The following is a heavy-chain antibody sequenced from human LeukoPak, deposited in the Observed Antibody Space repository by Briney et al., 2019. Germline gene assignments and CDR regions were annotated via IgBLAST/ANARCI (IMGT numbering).Heavy chain of an antibody. Sequence: SQTLSLTCTVSGGSISSGSYFWSWLRQSAGRGLEWIGRIDSSGNINYNPSLKSRVTMSLDTSKNQFSLKLSSVTAADTAVYYCAREALPNGVWRVGWFDPWGQGTLVTVFS. CDR1: GGSISSGSYF. V-gene: IGHV4-61*02. CDR3: AREALPNGVWRVGWFDP. D-gene: IGHD2-8*01. CDR2: IDSSGNI. J-gene: IGHJ5*02.